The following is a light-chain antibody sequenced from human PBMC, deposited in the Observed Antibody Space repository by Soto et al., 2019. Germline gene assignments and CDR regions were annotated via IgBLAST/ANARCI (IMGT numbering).Light chain of an antibody. CDR2: AAS. CDR3: QQLNSYPLT. Sequence: DVQRTQSTSSLSASVGDRVTITCRASQVIRNDLSWYQQKPGKAPKRLIYAASTLQSGVPSRFSGSGSGTDFTLTISSLQPEDFATYYCQQLNSYPLTFGQGTRLEIK. V-gene: IGKV1-17*01. J-gene: IGKJ5*01. CDR1: QVIRND.